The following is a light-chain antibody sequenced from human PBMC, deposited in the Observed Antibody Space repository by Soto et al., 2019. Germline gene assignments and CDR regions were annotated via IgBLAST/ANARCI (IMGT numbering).Light chain of an antibody. Sequence: DIQMTQSPSTVSAYVGERVTITCRASQTISPWLAWYQQKPGQVPKLLIYKASTLKSGVPSRFSGSGSGTEFTLTISSLQPDDFATYYCQQYYSYWTFGQGTKVEIK. V-gene: IGKV1-5*03. CDR3: QQYYSYWT. CDR1: QTISPW. J-gene: IGKJ1*01. CDR2: KAS.